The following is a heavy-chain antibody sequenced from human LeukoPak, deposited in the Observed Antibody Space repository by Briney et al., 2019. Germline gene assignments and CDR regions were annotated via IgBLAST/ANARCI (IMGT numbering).Heavy chain of an antibody. V-gene: IGHV4-34*01. CDR3: ASPKLGYCSGGSCYDRFWFDP. J-gene: IGHJ5*02. Sequence: SETLSLTCAVYGGSFSGYYWSWIRQPPGKGLEWIGEINLSGSTNYNPSLKSRVTISVDTSKNQFSLKLSSVTAADTAVYYCASPKLGYCSGGSCYDRFWFDPWGQGTLVTVSS. CDR1: GGSFSGYY. CDR2: INLSGST. D-gene: IGHD2-15*01.